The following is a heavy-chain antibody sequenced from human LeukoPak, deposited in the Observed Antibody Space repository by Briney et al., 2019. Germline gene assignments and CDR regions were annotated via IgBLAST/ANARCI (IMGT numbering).Heavy chain of an antibody. CDR1: GFTFSSNY. D-gene: IGHD5-12*01. J-gene: IGHJ3*02. CDR2: IYSGGST. Sequence: GGSLRLSCAASGFTFSSNYMSWVRQAPGKGLEWVPVIYSGGSTYYADSVTGRCTISRDNSKNTLYLQMNSLRAEDTAVYYCALRPGAFDIWGQGTMVTVSS. V-gene: IGHV3-53*01. CDR3: ALRPGAFDI.